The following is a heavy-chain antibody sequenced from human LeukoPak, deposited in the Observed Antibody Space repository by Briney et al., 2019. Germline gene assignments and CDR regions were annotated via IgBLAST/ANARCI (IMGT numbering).Heavy chain of an antibody. CDR3: ARATMVRGARGYYYYGMDV. D-gene: IGHD3-10*01. CDR1: GGSFSGYY. CDR2: INHSGST. J-gene: IGHJ6*04. Sequence: SETLSLTCAVYGGSFSGYYWSWIRQPPGKGLEWIGEINHSGSTNYNPSLKSRVTISVDTSKNQFSLKLSSVTAADTAVYYCARATMVRGARGYYYYGMDVWGKGTTVTVSS. V-gene: IGHV4-34*01.